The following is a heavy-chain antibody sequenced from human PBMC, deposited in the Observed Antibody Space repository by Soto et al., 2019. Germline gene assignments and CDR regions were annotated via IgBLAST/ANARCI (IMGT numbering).Heavy chain of an antibody. J-gene: IGHJ6*02. CDR3: AKDIVVVPAAMALYYYYYGMDV. CDR2: ISGSGGST. CDR1: GFTFGSYA. D-gene: IGHD2-2*01. Sequence: GASVKVSCAASGFTFGSYAMSWVRQAPGKGLEWVSAISGSGGSTYYADSVKGRFTISRDNSKNTLYLQMNSLRAEDTAVYYCAKDIVVVPAAMALYYYYYGMDVWGQGTTVTVSS. V-gene: IGHV3-23*01.